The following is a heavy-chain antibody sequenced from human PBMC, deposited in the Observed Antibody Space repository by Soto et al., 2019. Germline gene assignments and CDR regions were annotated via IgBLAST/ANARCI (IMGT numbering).Heavy chain of an antibody. D-gene: IGHD2-8*01. V-gene: IGHV6-1*01. CDR1: GDSVSSNSVV. CDR2: TYYRSKWCN. CDR3: ARGTYTIGFDY. J-gene: IGHJ4*02. Sequence: SQTLSLTCAISGDSVSSNSVVWNWIRQSPSRGLEWLGRTYYRSKWCNDYAVSVKSRITINPDTSKNQFSLQLNSVTPEDTAVYYCARGTYTIGFDYWGQGTLVTVSS.